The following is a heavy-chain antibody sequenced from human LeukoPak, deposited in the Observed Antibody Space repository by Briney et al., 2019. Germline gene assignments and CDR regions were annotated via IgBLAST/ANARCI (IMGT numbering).Heavy chain of an antibody. D-gene: IGHD4/OR15-4a*01. CDR3: ARDLSDYGATRSDY. J-gene: IGHJ4*02. V-gene: IGHV3-48*01. CDR1: GFTFSSYS. Sequence: GGSLRLSCAASGFTFSSYSMNWVSQAPGKGLDWVSYISSSSSTSSTIYYADSVKGRFTISRDNAKNSLYLQMNSLRAEDTAVYYCARDLSDYGATRSDYWGQGTLVTVSS. CDR2: ISSSSSTSSTI.